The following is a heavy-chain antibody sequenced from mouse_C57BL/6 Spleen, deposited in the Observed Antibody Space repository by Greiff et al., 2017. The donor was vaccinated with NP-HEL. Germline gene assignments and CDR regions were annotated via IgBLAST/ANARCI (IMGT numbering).Heavy chain of an antibody. CDR1: GYTFTSYG. CDR2: IYPRSGNT. Sequence: QVQLQQSGAELARPGASVKLSCKASGYTFTSYGISWVKQRTGQGLEWIGEIYPRSGNTYYNEKFKGKATLTADKSSSTAYMELRSLTSEDSAVYFCASGYGSSYWFAYWGQGTLVTVSA. D-gene: IGHD1-1*01. V-gene: IGHV1-81*01. CDR3: ASGYGSSYWFAY. J-gene: IGHJ3*01.